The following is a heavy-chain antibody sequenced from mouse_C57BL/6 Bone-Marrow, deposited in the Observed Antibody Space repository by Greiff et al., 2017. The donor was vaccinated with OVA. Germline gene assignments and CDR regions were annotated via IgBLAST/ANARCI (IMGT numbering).Heavy chain of an antibody. V-gene: IGHV1-72*01. Sequence: QVQLQQPGAELVKPGASVKLSCKASGYTFTSYWMHWVKQRPGRGLEWIGRIDPTSGGTKYNEKFKSKATLTVDKPSSTAYMQLSSLTSEDSAVYYCARFITTVVAHFDYWGQGTTLTVSS. J-gene: IGHJ2*01. CDR2: IDPTSGGT. CDR3: ARFITTVVAHFDY. D-gene: IGHD1-1*01. CDR1: GYTFTSYW.